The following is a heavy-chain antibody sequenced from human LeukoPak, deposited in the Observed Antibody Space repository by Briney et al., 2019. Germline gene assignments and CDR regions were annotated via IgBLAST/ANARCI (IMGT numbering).Heavy chain of an antibody. CDR3: ARDHPESHDYGDPTGSRYFDL. Sequence: SETLSLTCTVSGGSISSGDYYWSWIRQPPGKGLEWIGYIYYSGSTYYNPSLKSRVTISVDTSKNQFSLKLSSVTAADTAVYYCARDHPESHDYGDPTGSRYFDLWGRGTLVTVSS. V-gene: IGHV4-30-4*01. J-gene: IGHJ2*01. CDR1: GGSISSGDYY. D-gene: IGHD4-17*01. CDR2: IYYSGST.